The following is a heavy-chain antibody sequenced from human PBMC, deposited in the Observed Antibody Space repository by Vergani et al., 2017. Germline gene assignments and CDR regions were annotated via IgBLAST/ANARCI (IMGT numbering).Heavy chain of an antibody. CDR1: GGSISSGGYY. CDR3: ARDRFAGSSGWPLYFDY. Sequence: QVQLQESGPGLVKPSQTLSLTCTVSGGSISSGGYYWSWIRQPAGKGLEWIGRIYTSGSTNYNPSLKSRVTISVDTSKSQFSLKLSSVTAADTAVYYCARDRFAGSSGWPLYFDYWGQGTLVTVSS. J-gene: IGHJ4*02. V-gene: IGHV4-61*02. D-gene: IGHD6-19*01. CDR2: IYTSGST.